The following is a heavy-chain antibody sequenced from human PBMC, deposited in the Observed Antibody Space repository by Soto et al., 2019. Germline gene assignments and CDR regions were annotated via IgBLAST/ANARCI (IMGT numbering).Heavy chain of an antibody. Sequence: QITLKESGPTLVKPTQTLTLTCTFSGFSLSTSGVGVGWIRQPPGKALEWLALIYWDDDKRYSPSLKSRLTITKDTSKNQVVLTMTNMDPVDTATYYCAHFGYYDSSGYFQTYYYYGMDVWGQGTTVTVSS. CDR2: IYWDDDK. V-gene: IGHV2-5*02. CDR3: AHFGYYDSSGYFQTYYYYGMDV. J-gene: IGHJ6*02. CDR1: GFSLSTSGVG. D-gene: IGHD3-22*01.